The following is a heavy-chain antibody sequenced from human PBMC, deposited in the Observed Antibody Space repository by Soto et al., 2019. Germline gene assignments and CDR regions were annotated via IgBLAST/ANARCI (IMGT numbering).Heavy chain of an antibody. J-gene: IGHJ6*02. Sequence: GGSLRLSCAASGFTFSSYDMHWVRQATGKGLEWVSAIGTAGDTYYPGSVKGRLTISRENAKNSLYLQMNSLRAGDTAVYYCARCYGSVYGMDVWGQGTTVTVSS. V-gene: IGHV3-13*01. CDR1: GFTFSSYD. CDR3: ARCYGSVYGMDV. CDR2: IGTAGDT. D-gene: IGHD3-10*01.